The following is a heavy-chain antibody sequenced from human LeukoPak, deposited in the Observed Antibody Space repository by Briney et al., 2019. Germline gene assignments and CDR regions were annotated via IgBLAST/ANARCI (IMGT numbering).Heavy chain of an antibody. CDR1: GLIVSGDY. Sequence: PGGSLRLSCAASGLIVSGDYMSWVRQAPGKGLEWVSVIYSGGTTYYADSVKGRFTISRDNSKNTLYLQMNSLRAEDTAVYYCAKDPNGDYIGAFDFWGQGTMVTVSS. CDR3: AKDPNGDYIGAFDF. V-gene: IGHV3-53*01. J-gene: IGHJ3*01. D-gene: IGHD4-17*01. CDR2: IYSGGTT.